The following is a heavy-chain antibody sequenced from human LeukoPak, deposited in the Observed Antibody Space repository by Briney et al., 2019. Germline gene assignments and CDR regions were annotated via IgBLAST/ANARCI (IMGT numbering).Heavy chain of an antibody. J-gene: IGHJ3*02. CDR1: GFTFSSYA. CDR2: ISGSSGST. D-gene: IGHD2-2*01. V-gene: IGHV3-23*01. CDR3: AKGAQSSTRWNAFDI. Sequence: GGSLRLSCAASGFTFSSYAVSWVRQAPGKGLEWVSTISGSSGSTYYADSVKGRFTVSRDNSKNTLYLQMSYLRAEDTAVYYCAKGAQSSTRWNAFDIWGQGTMVTVSS.